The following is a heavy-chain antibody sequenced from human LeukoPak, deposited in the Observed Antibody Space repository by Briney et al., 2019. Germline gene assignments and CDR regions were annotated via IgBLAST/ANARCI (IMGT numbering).Heavy chain of an antibody. CDR1: GGSISSGYY. V-gene: IGHV4-38-2*02. Sequence: RPSETLSLTCTVSGGSISSGYYWGWIRQPPGKGLEWIGSIYHSGSTYYNPSLKSRVTISVDTSKNQFSLKLSSVTAADTAVYYCARSLGYGTMTVVVIRSFDYWGQGTLVTVSS. CDR3: ARSLGYGTMTVVVIRSFDY. J-gene: IGHJ4*02. CDR2: IYHSGST. D-gene: IGHD3-22*01.